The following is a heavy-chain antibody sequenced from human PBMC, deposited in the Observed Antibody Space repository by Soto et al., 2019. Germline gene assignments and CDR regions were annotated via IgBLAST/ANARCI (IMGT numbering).Heavy chain of an antibody. Sequence: QVQLVESGGGVVQPGTSLRLSCEASGFTFSGFGMHWVRQAPGKGLEWVAVIWYDGSKKYYADCVKGRFTISRDNSKNALYLQMNSLRAEDRAVNYCARGRGGSYGGNSAHFDIWGQGTLVTVSS. CDR3: ARGRGGSYGGNSAHFDI. D-gene: IGHD4-17*01. CDR2: IWYDGSKK. V-gene: IGHV3-33*01. CDR1: GFTFSGFG. J-gene: IGHJ3*02.